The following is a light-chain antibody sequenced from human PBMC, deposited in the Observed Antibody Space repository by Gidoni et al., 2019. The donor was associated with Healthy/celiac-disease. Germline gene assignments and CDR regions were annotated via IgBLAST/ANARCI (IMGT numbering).Light chain of an antibody. J-gene: IGKJ2*01. CDR2: GAS. CDR3: QQYNNWPRT. CDR1: QSVRST. V-gene: IGKV3D-15*01. Sequence: EIVMTQSPATMSVSPGERATLSCRASQSVRSTLAWYQQKPGQAPGLLIYGASTRATGIPARFSGSGSGTEFTLTISSLQSEDFAVYYCQQYNNWPRTFGQGTKLEIK.